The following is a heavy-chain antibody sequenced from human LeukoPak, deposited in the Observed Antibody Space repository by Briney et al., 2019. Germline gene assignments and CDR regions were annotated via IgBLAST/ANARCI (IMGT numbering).Heavy chain of an antibody. V-gene: IGHV3-7*01. CDR2: IKQDGSEK. CDR1: GFTFSSYW. J-gene: IGHJ4*02. CDR3: ASRWGRQWLAQFDY. Sequence: GGSLRLSCAASGFTFSSYWMSWVRQAPGKGLEWVANIKQDGSEKYYVDSVKGRFTISRDNAKNSLYLQMNSLRAEDTAVYYCASRWGRQWLAQFDYWGQGTLVTVPS. D-gene: IGHD6-19*01.